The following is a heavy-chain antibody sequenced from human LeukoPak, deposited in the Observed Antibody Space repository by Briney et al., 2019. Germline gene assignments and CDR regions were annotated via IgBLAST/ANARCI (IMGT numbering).Heavy chain of an antibody. CDR3: ATYSGSASTGFYFGD. D-gene: IGHD2-15*01. V-gene: IGHV3-15*01. J-gene: IGHJ4*02. CDR1: GLNFNYAW. CDR2: IKSKTSGGTA. Sequence: GGSLRLSCAASGLNFNYAWMAWVRQAPGKGLEWVGRIKSKTSGGTAYYAAPVKGRFTISRDDSKNTLYLQMNSLETEDTALYYCATYSGSASTGFYFGDWGQGTLVTVSS.